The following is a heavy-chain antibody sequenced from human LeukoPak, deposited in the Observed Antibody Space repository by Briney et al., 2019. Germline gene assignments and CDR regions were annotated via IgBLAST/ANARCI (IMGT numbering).Heavy chain of an antibody. CDR3: ARGALVATIYYWFDP. V-gene: IGHV4-39*07. J-gene: IGHJ5*02. D-gene: IGHD5-12*01. CDR1: GGSISSSSYY. Sequence: SETLSLTCTVSGGSISSSSYYWGWIRQPPGKGLEWIGSIYYSGSTYYNPSLKSRVTMSLDTSNNKFSLNLSSVTAADTAVYYCARGALVATIYYWFDPWGQGTLVTVSS. CDR2: IYYSGST.